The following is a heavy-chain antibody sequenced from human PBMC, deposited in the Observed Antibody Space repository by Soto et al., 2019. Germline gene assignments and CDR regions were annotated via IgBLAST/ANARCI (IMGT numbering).Heavy chain of an antibody. CDR2: INYRGNT. J-gene: IGHJ6*03. CDR3: ARGPYIYSSSSLSSNRLNYYYMDV. D-gene: IGHD6-6*01. CDR1: GGSISSTISY. Sequence: SETLSLTCTVAGGSISSTISYWAWLRQPPGKGLEWVGSINYRGNTNYNPSLKSRVTISVDTSKNQFSLKLSSVTAADTAVYYCARGPYIYSSSSLSSNRLNYYYMDVWGKGTTVTVSS. V-gene: IGHV4-39*07.